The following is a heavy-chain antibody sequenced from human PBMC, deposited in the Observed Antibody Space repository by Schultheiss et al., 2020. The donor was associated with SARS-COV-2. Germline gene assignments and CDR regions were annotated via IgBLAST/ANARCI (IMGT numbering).Heavy chain of an antibody. D-gene: IGHD6-13*01. J-gene: IGHJ4*02. Sequence: GGSLRLSCAVSGLTVSSNYMSWVRQAPGKGLEWVSVIYSGGSTYYADSVKGRFTISRDNAKNSLYLQMNSLRAEDTAVYYCANPFRAAAGDYWGQGTLVTVSS. CDR2: IYSGGST. CDR1: GLTVSSNY. V-gene: IGHV3-53*01. CDR3: ANPFRAAAGDY.